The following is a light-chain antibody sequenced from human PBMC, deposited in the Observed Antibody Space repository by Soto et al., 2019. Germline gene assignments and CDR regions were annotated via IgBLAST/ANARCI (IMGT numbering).Light chain of an antibody. V-gene: IGKV3-15*01. CDR1: QSVSSN. Sequence: ETVMTQSPATLSVSPGERATLSCRAGQSVSSNLAWYQQKPGQAPRLLIYGASTRATGIPARFSGSGSGTEFTLTISSLQSEDFAVYYCQQYNNWPLTFGQGTKVEIK. CDR2: GAS. J-gene: IGKJ1*01. CDR3: QQYNNWPLT.